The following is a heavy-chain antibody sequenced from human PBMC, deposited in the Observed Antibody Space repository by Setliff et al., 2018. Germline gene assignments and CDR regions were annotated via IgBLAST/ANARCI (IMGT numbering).Heavy chain of an antibody. V-gene: IGHV1-69*13. CDR2: IIPMFGT. CDR3: AGGQPLVRKYYYYMDV. Sequence: VASVKVSCKASGGTFSSYVISWVREAPGQGLEWMGGIIPMFGTTYAQKFQGRVTITADESTSTAYMELSSLGSEDTAVYYCAGGQPLVRKYYYYMDVWGKGTTVTVSS. CDR1: GGTFSSYV. J-gene: IGHJ6*03. D-gene: IGHD3-10*01.